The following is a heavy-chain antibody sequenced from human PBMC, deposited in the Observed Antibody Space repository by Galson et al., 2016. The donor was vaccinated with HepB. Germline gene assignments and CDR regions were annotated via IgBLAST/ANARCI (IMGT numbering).Heavy chain of an antibody. V-gene: IGHV1-18*01. CDR3: ARDRAVAANDAYNI. CDR1: GYTFNTYG. CDR2: MNVYNGNT. D-gene: IGHD6-19*01. J-gene: IGHJ3*02. Sequence: SVKVSCKASGYTFNTYGVNWVRQAPGQGLEWMGWMNVYNGNTNYAQKFQGRVTMTTDTSTSTAYMELRSLTSDDTAVYYCARDRAVAANDAYNIWGQGTMVTVSS.